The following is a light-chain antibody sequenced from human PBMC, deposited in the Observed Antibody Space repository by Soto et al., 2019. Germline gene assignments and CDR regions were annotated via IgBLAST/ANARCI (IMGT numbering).Light chain of an antibody. V-gene: IGKV3D-20*02. CDR2: GAS. CDR3: QQRNNWLYT. Sequence: EIVLTQSPGTLSLSPGETATLSCRASQTVNSDYLAWFQQRPGQAPRLLIYGASNRATGIPDRFSGSGSGTDFTLTITSLEPEDFAVYYCQQRNNWLYTFGQGTKVDIK. CDR1: QTVNSDY. J-gene: IGKJ2*01.